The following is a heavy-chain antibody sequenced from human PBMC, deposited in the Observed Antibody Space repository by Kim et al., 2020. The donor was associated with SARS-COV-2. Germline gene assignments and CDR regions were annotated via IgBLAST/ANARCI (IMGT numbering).Heavy chain of an antibody. CDR1: GYTFTSYD. Sequence: ASVKVSCKASGYTFTSYDINWVRQATGQGLEWMGWMNPNSGNTGYAQKFQGRVTMTRNTSISTAYMELSSLRSEDTAVYYCARGYPYYYDSSGYYPVDYWGQGTLVTVSS. J-gene: IGHJ4*02. V-gene: IGHV1-8*01. CDR3: ARGYPYYYDSSGYYPVDY. D-gene: IGHD3-22*01. CDR2: MNPNSGNT.